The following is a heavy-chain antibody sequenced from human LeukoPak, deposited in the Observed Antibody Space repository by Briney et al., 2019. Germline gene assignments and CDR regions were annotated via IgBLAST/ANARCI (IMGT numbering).Heavy chain of an antibody. V-gene: IGHV1-18*01. CDR2: ISAYNGNT. Sequence: ASVKVSCKASGYTFTSYGISWVRQAPGQGLEWMGWISAYNGNTNYAQKLQGRVTMTTDTSTSTAYMELRSLRSDDTAVYYSARCLKNYYDSSGYTWGYYFDYWGQGTLVTVSS. D-gene: IGHD3-22*01. J-gene: IGHJ4*02. CDR3: ARCLKNYYDSSGYTWGYYFDY. CDR1: GYTFTSYG.